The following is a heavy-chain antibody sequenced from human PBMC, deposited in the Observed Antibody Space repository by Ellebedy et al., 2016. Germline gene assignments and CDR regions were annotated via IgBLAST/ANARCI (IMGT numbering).Heavy chain of an antibody. CDR1: GYSFTSYW. CDR3: ARGWYYDSSGYYYNDAFDI. Sequence: GESLKISCKGSGYSFTSYWIGWVRQMPGKGLEWMGIIYPGDSDTRYSPSFQGQVTISADKSISTAYLQWSSLKASDTAMYYCARGWYYDSSGYYYNDAFDIWGQGTMVTVSS. J-gene: IGHJ3*02. CDR2: IYPGDSDT. D-gene: IGHD3-22*01. V-gene: IGHV5-51*01.